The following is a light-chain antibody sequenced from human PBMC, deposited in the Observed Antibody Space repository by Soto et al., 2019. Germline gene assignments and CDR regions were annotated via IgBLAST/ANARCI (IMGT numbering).Light chain of an antibody. CDR2: DTS. CDR1: QNINTY. CDR3: QETSSAPFT. V-gene: IGKV1-39*01. J-gene: IGKJ3*01. Sequence: DIQLTQSPSSLSASVGDRVTMTCGASQNINTYLNWYQQKAGKAPKLLIFDTSTLQSGVPSRFSGSGSRTHFTLTISSLQPEDFATYYCQETSSAPFTFGPGTKVDI.